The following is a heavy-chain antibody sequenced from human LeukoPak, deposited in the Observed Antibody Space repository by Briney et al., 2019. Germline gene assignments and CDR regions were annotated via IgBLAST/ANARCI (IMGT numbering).Heavy chain of an antibody. CDR2: IRYDGSNK. J-gene: IGHJ6*03. V-gene: IGHV3-30*02. CDR1: GFTFSSYG. CDR3: AFTPSSFYCMDV. D-gene: IGHD3-16*01. Sequence: GGSLRLSCAASGFTFSSYGMHWVRQAPGKGLEWVAFIRYDGSNKYYADSVKGRFTISRDNAKNSLYLQMNSLRAEDTAVYYCAFTPSSFYCMDVWGKGTTVTVSS.